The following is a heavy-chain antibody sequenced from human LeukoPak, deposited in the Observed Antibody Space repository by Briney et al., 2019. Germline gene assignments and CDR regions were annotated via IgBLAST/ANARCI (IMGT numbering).Heavy chain of an antibody. D-gene: IGHD4-17*01. J-gene: IGHJ5*02. V-gene: IGHV4-39*07. CDR2: INHSGST. CDR1: GGSISSSSYY. Sequence: SETLPLTCTVSGGSISSSSYYWGWIRQPPGKGLEWIGEINHSGSTNYNPSLKSRVTISVDTSKNQFSLKLSSVTAADTAVYYCARGQATVTPNRWFDPWGQGTLVTVSS. CDR3: ARGQATVTPNRWFDP.